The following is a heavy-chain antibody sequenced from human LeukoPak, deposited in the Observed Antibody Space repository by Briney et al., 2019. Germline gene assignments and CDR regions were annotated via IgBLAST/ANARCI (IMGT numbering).Heavy chain of an antibody. Sequence: PGGSLRLSCAASGFTLSSYDINWVRQAPGKGLEWLSYISSSGATIHYADSVKGRFTISRDNARNSLYLQMNSLRAEDTAVYYCARLQQRLMATIDQWGQGTLATVSS. CDR2: ISSSGATI. CDR1: GFTLSSYD. D-gene: IGHD5-24*01. CDR3: ARLQQRLMATIDQ. J-gene: IGHJ5*02. V-gene: IGHV3-48*03.